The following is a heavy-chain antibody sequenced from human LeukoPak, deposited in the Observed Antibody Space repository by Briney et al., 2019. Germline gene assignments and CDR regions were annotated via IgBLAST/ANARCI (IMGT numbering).Heavy chain of an antibody. CDR2: INHSGST. V-gene: IGHV4-34*01. D-gene: IGHD6-19*01. Sequence: SETLSLTCGVYAGSFNGYYWSWIRQPPGKGLEWIGEINHSGSTNYNPSLKSRVTISVDTSKNQFSLKLSSVTAADTAVYYCAREGGKGWYVRSYTFDIWGRGTLVAVSS. J-gene: IGHJ3*02. CDR3: AREGGKGWYVRSYTFDI. CDR1: AGSFNGYY.